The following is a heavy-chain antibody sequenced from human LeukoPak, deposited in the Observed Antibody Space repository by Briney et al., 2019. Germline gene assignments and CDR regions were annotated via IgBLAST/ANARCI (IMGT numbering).Heavy chain of an antibody. D-gene: IGHD1-26*01. V-gene: IGHV3-30-3*01. CDR3: ARDPLRERRIDAFDI. J-gene: IGHJ3*02. Sequence: PGRSLRLSCAASGFTLSSYAMHWVRQAPGKGLEWVEVISYDGSNKYYADAVKGRFTISRDNSKNTLYLQMNSLRAEDTAVYYCARDPLRERRIDAFDIWGQGTMVTVSS. CDR2: ISYDGSNK. CDR1: GFTLSSYA.